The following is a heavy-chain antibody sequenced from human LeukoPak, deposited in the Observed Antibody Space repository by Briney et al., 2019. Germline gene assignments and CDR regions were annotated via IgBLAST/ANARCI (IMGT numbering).Heavy chain of an antibody. CDR1: GHTFTGYY. CDR3: ARRYCSTTSCYMADY. CDR2: INADSGGT. V-gene: IGHV1-2*02. D-gene: IGHD2-2*02. J-gene: IGHJ4*02. Sequence: GASVKVSCKASGHTFTGYYMHWVRQAPGQGLEWMGWINADSGGTNYAQRFQGRVTMTRDTSISTAYMELSRLRSDDTAVYYCARRYCSTTSCYMADYWGQGTLVTVSS.